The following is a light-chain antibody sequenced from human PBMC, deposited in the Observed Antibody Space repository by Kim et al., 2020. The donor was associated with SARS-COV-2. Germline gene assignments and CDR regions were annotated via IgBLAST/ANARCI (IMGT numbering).Light chain of an antibody. V-gene: IGLV6-57*02. CDR1: SGSIASNY. Sequence: NFMLTQPHSVSESPGKMVTISCTGSSGSIASNYVQWYQQRPGSAPTTVIYEDNQRPSGVPDRFSGSIDSSSNSASLTISGLKTEDEADYYCQSYDSSFWVFGGGTQLTVL. CDR2: EDN. CDR3: QSYDSSFWV. J-gene: IGLJ3*02.